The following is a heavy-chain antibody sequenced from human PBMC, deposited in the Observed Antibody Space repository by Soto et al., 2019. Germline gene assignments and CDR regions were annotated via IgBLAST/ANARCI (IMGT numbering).Heavy chain of an antibody. J-gene: IGHJ4*02. CDR3: ARERGLTASTLFGY. Sequence: QVPLVQSGPEVKMPGASVNVSCKASGYTFTSYGINWVRQAPGQGLEWLGRVSTYNGNTKYAQKFQGRVTMTTDTSTPTVYMHLRSLRSADTAVYYCARERGLTASTLFGYWGQGTVVTVS. CDR1: GYTFTSYG. CDR2: VSTYNGNT. V-gene: IGHV1-18*01. D-gene: IGHD3-10*02.